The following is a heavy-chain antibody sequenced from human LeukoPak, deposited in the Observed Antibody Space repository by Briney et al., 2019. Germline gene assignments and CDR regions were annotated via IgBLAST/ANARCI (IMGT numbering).Heavy chain of an antibody. J-gene: IGHJ6*03. CDR3: AGEGPRGYCSSTSRYRPYYYYYMDV. D-gene: IGHD2-2*01. CDR2: INHSGST. Sequence: SETLSLTCAVYGGSFSGYYWSWIRQPPGKGLEWIGEINHSGSTNYNPSLKSRVTISVDTSKNQFSLKLSSVTAADTAVYYCAGEGPRGYCSSTSRYRPYYYYYMDVWGKGTTVTVSS. CDR1: GGSFSGYY. V-gene: IGHV4-34*01.